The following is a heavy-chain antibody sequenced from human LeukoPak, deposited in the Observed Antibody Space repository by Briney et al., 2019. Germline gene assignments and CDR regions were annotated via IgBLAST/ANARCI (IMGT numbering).Heavy chain of an antibody. V-gene: IGHV4-34*01. CDR1: GGSFSGYY. CDR2: INHSGST. Sequence: SETLSLTCAVYGGSFSGYYWSWIRQPPGKGLEWIGEINHSGSTNYNPSLKSRVTISVDTSKNQFSLKLSSVTAADTAVYYCARVGYYYDSSGYYYEAGFDYWGQGTLVTVSS. J-gene: IGHJ4*02. CDR3: ARVGYYYDSSGYYYEAGFDY. D-gene: IGHD3-22*01.